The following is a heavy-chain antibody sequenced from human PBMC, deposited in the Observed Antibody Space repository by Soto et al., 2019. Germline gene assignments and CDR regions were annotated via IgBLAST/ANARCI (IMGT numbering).Heavy chain of an antibody. Sequence: QVQLVESGGGVVQPGRSLRLSCAASGFTFSSYGMHWVRQAPGKGLEWVPVISYDGSNKYYADSVKGRFTISRDNSKNTLYLQMNSLRAEDTAVYYCAKEVQAKYNWFDPWGQGTLVTVSS. V-gene: IGHV3-30*18. CDR3: AKEVQAKYNWFDP. J-gene: IGHJ5*02. CDR1: GFTFSSYG. CDR2: ISYDGSNK.